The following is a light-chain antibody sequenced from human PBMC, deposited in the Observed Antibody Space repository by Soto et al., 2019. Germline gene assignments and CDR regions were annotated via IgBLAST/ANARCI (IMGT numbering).Light chain of an antibody. Sequence: QSALTQPASVSGSPGQSITLSCTGTSSDIGGDDYVSWYQRHPGKAPKLIIYDVNNRPSGVSHRFSGSKSGNTASLPISGLQAEDDADYYCTSYASGSSHVVFGGGTKLTVL. J-gene: IGLJ2*01. CDR1: SSDIGGDDY. CDR2: DVN. CDR3: TSYASGSSHVV. V-gene: IGLV2-14*01.